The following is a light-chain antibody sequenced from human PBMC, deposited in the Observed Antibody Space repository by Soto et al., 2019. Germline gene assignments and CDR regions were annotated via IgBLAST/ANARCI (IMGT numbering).Light chain of an antibody. Sequence: ELVLTQSPGTLSLSPGERATLSCRASQSVSSSYLAWYQQKPGQAPRLLIYGASSRATGIPDRLSGSGSRTDLTLTISRLEPDDVAVYYCQQYGSSPPWTFGQGPKVEIK. J-gene: IGKJ1*01. CDR2: GAS. CDR1: QSVSSSY. CDR3: QQYGSSPPWT. V-gene: IGKV3-20*01.